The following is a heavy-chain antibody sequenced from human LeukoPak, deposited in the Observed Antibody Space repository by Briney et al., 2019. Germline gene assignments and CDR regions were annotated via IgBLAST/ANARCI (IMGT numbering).Heavy chain of an antibody. CDR2: INPSGGST. J-gene: IGHJ4*02. D-gene: IGHD3-10*01. CDR3: ARDEGSILPFDY. CDR1: GYTFTSYY. Sequence: GAPVKVSCKASGYTFTSYYMHWVRQAPGQGLEWMGIINPSGGSTSYAQKFQGRVTMTRDTSTSTVYMELSSLRSEDTAVYYCARDEGSILPFDYWGQGTLVTVSS. V-gene: IGHV1-46*01.